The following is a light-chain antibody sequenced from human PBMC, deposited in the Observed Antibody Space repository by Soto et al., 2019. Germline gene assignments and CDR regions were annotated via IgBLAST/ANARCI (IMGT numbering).Light chain of an antibody. J-gene: IGKJ1*01. Sequence: EIGLTQSPGTLSLSPGERATLSCRASQSVSSNYLAWYQQKPGQAPRLLIYGASSRATGIPDRFSGSGSGTDFTLTISRLEPEDFAGYYCQQYGFSPRTFGQGTKVEIK. CDR3: QQYGFSPRT. V-gene: IGKV3-20*01. CDR2: GAS. CDR1: QSVSSNY.